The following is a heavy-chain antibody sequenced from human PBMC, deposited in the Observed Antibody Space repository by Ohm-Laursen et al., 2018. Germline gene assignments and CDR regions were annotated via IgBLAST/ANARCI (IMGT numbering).Heavy chain of an antibody. D-gene: IGHD1-26*01. V-gene: IGHV3-15*01. CDR2: IKSKTDGGKT. CDR1: GFTFSNAC. Sequence: SLRLSCSDSGFTFSNACMSWVRQTPGKRLEWVGRIKSKTDGGKTDYAEPVKGRFTISRNDSKNTLYLQMNSLKTEDTGVYCWTTDVAREFGATTDFSFDFWGQGTLVTVSS. J-gene: IGHJ4*02. CDR3: TTDVAREFGATTDFSFDF.